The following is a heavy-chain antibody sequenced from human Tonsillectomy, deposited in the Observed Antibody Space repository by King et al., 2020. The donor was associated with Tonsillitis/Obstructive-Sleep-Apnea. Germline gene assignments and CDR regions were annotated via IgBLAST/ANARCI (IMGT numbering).Heavy chain of an antibody. CDR2: INHSGST. CDR1: GGSFSGYY. J-gene: IGHJ4*02. Sequence: VQLQQWGAGLLKPSETLSLTCAVYGGSFSGYYWSRIRQPPGKGLEWIGEINHSGSTNYNPSLKSRVNISVDTSKNQFSLKLSSVTAADTAVYYCARASWDIVVVPAAMRFDYWGQGTLVTASS. V-gene: IGHV4-34*01. CDR3: ARASWDIVVVPAAMRFDY. D-gene: IGHD2-2*01.